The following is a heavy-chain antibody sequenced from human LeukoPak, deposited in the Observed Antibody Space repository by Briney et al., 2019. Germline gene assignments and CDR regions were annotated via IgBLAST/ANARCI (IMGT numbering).Heavy chain of an antibody. D-gene: IGHD3-10*01. J-gene: IGHJ4*02. CDR3: ARATLWFGESHRGGYFDY. CDR2: IYTSGST. CDR1: GGSISSYY. Sequence: SETLSLTCTVSGGSISSYYWSWIRQPAGKGLEWIGRIYTSGSTYYNPSLKSRVTISVDTSKNQFSLKLSSVTAADTAVYYCARATLWFGESHRGGYFDYWGQGTLVTDSS. V-gene: IGHV4-4*07.